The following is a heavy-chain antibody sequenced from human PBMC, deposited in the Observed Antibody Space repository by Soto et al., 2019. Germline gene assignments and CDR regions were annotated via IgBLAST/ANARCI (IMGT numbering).Heavy chain of an antibody. CDR2: INHSGST. CDR1: GGSISSGGYS. J-gene: IGHJ2*01. Sequence: PSETLSLTCAVSGGSISSGGYSWSWIRQPPGKGLEWIGYINHSGSTNYNPSLKSRVTISVDTSKNQFSLKLSSVTAADTAVYYCARGGPYYYDSRYFDLWGRGTLVTVSS. CDR3: ARGGPYYYDSRYFDL. D-gene: IGHD3-22*01. V-gene: IGHV4-30-2*01.